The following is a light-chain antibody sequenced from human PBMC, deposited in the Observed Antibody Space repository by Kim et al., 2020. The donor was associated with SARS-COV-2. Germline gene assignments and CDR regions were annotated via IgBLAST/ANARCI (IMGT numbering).Light chain of an antibody. CDR3: CSYAGSYTYV. CDR1: SSDVDGYNF. J-gene: IGLJ1*01. Sequence: QSVTISCTGTSSDVDGYNFVSWYQQHPGKAPKLMIYDVSKRPSGVPDHFSGSKSGNTASLTISGLQAEDEADYYCCSYAGSYTYVFGTGTKVTVL. CDR2: DVS. V-gene: IGLV2-11*01.